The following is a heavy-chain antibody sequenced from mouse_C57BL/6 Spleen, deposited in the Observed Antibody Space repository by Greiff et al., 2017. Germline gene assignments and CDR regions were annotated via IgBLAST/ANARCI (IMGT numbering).Heavy chain of an antibody. Sequence: QVQLKESGPELVKPGASVKISCKASGYAFSSSWMNWVKQRPGKGLEWIGRIYPGDGDTNYNGKFKGKATLTADKSSSTSYMQRSSLTSEDSAVYFCAREGGSRGYFDVWGTGTTVTVSS. CDR2: IYPGDGDT. D-gene: IGHD1-1*01. J-gene: IGHJ1*03. CDR3: AREGGSRGYFDV. V-gene: IGHV1-82*01. CDR1: GYAFSSSW.